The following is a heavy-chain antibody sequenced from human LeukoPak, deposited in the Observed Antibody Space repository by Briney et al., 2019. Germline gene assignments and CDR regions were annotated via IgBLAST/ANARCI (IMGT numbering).Heavy chain of an antibody. CDR3: ARAPNRAYYMDV. CDR2: IYSGGTT. D-gene: IGHD7-27*01. J-gene: IGHJ6*03. CDR1: GFTVSSNY. Sequence: GGSLRLSFAVSGFTVSSNYMSWVRQAPGKGLEWVSVIYSGGTTYYADSVKGRFTISRDNSKNTVYLQMNSLRVEDTAVYYCARAPNRAYYMDVWGKGTTVTVSS. V-gene: IGHV3-53*01.